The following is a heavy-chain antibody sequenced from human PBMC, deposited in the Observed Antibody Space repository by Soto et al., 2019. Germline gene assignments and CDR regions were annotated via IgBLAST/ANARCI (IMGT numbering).Heavy chain of an antibody. CDR1: GFTFSSYA. Sequence: VQLVESGGGVVQPGRSLRLSCAASGFTFSSYAMHWVRQAPGKGLEWVSLISDTGDNTYYADSVKGRFTIFRDNSKNMLYLQMNSLRAEDTAVYYCAKDGATRAWFGPWGQGTLVTVSS. D-gene: IGHD1-26*01. V-gene: IGHV3-23*04. J-gene: IGHJ5*02. CDR2: ISDTGDNT. CDR3: AKDGATRAWFGP.